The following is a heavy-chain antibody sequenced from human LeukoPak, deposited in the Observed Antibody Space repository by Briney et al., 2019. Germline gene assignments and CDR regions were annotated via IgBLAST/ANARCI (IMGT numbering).Heavy chain of an antibody. CDR2: ISDSGASGGST. J-gene: IGHJ4*02. Sequence: GGSLRLSCAAFGFTFRSFAMSWVRQAPGKGLEWVSGISDSGASGGSTNYADSVKGRFTISRDNSKNTMYLQMNSLRAEDTAVYYCAKSPVGTSTYREYFDYWGQGTRVTVSS. V-gene: IGHV3-23*01. CDR1: GFTFRSFA. CDR3: AKSPVGTSTYREYFDY. D-gene: IGHD3-16*02.